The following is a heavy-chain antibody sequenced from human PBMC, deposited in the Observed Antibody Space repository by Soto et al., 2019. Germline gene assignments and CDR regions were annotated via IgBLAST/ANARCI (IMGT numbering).Heavy chain of an antibody. V-gene: IGHV3-23*01. D-gene: IGHD3-16*01. CDR2: ISGSGGST. J-gene: IGHJ6*02. CDR3: AKATSGLSWGYYYYYGMDV. Sequence: GGSLRLSCAASGFTFSSYAMSWVRQAPGKGLEWVSAISGSGGSTYYADSVKGRFTISRDNSKNTLYLQMNSLRAEDTAVYYCAKATSGLSWGYYYYYGMDVWGQGTTVTVSS. CDR1: GFTFSSYA.